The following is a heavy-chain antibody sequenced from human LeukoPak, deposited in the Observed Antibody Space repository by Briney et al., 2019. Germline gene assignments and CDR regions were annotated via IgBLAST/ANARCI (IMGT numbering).Heavy chain of an antibody. Sequence: ASVKVSCKASGYSFTNYAMNWVRQAPGQGLEWMGWINTNTGNPTYAQGFTGRFVFSLDTSVSTAYLQISNLKAEDTAVYYCARDSSSSFDYWGQGTLVTVSS. D-gene: IGHD6-6*01. V-gene: IGHV7-4-1*02. CDR1: GYSFTNYA. J-gene: IGHJ4*02. CDR3: ARDSSSSFDY. CDR2: INTNTGNP.